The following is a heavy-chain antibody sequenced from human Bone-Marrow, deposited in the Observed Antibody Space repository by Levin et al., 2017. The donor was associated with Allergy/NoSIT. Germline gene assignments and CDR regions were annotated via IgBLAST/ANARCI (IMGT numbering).Heavy chain of an antibody. CDR1: GFTFSSYW. CDR2: IKQDGSEK. CDR3: ARDLGYCSSTSCYRIY. J-gene: IGHJ4*02. Sequence: GGSLRLSCAASGFTFSSYWMSWVRQAPGKGLEWVANIKQDGSEKYYVDSVKGRFTISRDNAKNSLYLQMNSLRAEDTAVYYCARDLGYCSSTSCYRIYWGQGTLVTVSS. D-gene: IGHD2-2*01. V-gene: IGHV3-7*04.